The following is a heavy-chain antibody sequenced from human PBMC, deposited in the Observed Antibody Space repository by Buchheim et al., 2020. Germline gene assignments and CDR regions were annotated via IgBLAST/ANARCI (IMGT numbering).Heavy chain of an antibody. Sequence: EVQLVESGGGLVKPGGSLRLSCAASGFTFSSYSMNWVRQAPGKGLEWVSSISSSSSYIYYADSVKGRFTISRDNAKNSLYLQMNSLRAEDTAVYYCARFGEGYNYGDFDYWGQGTLGTVSS. CDR1: GFTFSSYS. J-gene: IGHJ4*02. V-gene: IGHV3-21*01. CDR3: ARFGEGYNYGDFDY. D-gene: IGHD5-24*01. CDR2: ISSSSSYI.